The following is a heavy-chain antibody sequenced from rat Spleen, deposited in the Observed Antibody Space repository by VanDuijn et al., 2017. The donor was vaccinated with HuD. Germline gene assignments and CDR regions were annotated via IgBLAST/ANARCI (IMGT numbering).Heavy chain of an antibody. Sequence: EVQLVESDGGLVQPGRSLKLSCAASGFTFSDYYMAWVRQAPTKGLEWVTTISSDGGRNFYRDSVKGRFTISSDNAKSTLSLQMDSLRSEDTATYYCARPTEGIAWFVYWGQGTLVTVSS. CDR3: ARPTEGIAWFVY. CDR2: ISSDGGRN. J-gene: IGHJ3*01. D-gene: IGHD1-11*01. V-gene: IGHV5-29*01. CDR1: GFTFSDYY.